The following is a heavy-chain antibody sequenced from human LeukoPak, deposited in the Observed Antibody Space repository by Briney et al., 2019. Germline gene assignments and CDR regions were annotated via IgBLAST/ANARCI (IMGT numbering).Heavy chain of an antibody. CDR3: AKTRPGYVNWFDP. CDR2: ISASGGGA. Sequence: GGSLRLSCAASGFRFKNFAMTWVRQAPGKGLEWVSTISASGGGAYYADSVKGRFTISRDNSKDTLSLQMNTLRAEDTAVYYCAKTRPGYVNWFDPWGQGTLVTVSS. J-gene: IGHJ5*02. D-gene: IGHD6-13*01. V-gene: IGHV3-23*01. CDR1: GFRFKNFA.